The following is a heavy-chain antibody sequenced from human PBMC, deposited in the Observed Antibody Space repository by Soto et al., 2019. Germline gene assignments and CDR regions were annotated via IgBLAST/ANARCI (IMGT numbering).Heavy chain of an antibody. CDR2: IYHSGRT. J-gene: IGHJ6*02. Sequence: QVQLQESGPGLVKPSGTLSLTCAVSGGSISSSNWWSWVRQPPGKGLEWIGEIYHSGRTNYNPSLKRRFTITVHKSKNQFSLKLRSVTAADTAVYYCARVVGGDYYGMDVWGQGSMLTV. CDR1: GGSISSSNW. V-gene: IGHV4-4*02. CDR3: ARVVGGDYYGMDV. D-gene: IGHD2-2*01.